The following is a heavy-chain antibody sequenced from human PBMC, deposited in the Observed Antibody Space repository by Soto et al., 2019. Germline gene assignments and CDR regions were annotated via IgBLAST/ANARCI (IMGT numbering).Heavy chain of an antibody. CDR3: ASRGVTLLDWYVDL. Sequence: EVQLVESGGGLVQPGGSLRLSCAASGFTVSSNYMSWVRQAPGKGLEWVSVIYSGGSTDYADSVKGRFTISRDNSKNTLYLQMNSLRVEDTAVYYCASRGVTLLDWYVDLWGRGTLVTVSS. CDR2: IYSGGST. CDR1: GFTVSSNY. V-gene: IGHV3-66*01. J-gene: IGHJ2*01. D-gene: IGHD2-21*02.